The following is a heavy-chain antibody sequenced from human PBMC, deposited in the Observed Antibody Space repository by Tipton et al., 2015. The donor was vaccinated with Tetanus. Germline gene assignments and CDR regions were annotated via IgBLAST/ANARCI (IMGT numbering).Heavy chain of an antibody. CDR2: IYSGGTT. D-gene: IGHD2-21*02. CDR1: GFTVSSNF. V-gene: IGHV3-53*05. Sequence: SLRLSCAASGFTVSSNFMTWVRQAPGEGLEWVSIIYSGGTTYYADPVKGRFTISRDNSRNTLYLQMSSLRSEDTAVYYCARDVTSRGFVVVTAWSDYWGQGTLVTVSS. CDR3: ARDVTSRGFVVVTAWSDY. J-gene: IGHJ4*02.